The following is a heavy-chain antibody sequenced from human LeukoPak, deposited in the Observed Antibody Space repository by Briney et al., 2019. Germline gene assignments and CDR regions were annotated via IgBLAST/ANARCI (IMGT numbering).Heavy chain of an antibody. Sequence: GSSVKVSCKASGGTFSSYTISWLRQAPGQGLEWMGRIIPILGIANYAQKFQGRVTITADKSTSTAYMELGSLRSEDTAVYYCARVSSTRKYYYYYMDVWGKGTTVTVSS. CDR2: IIPILGIA. CDR3: ARVSSTRKYYYYYMDV. V-gene: IGHV1-69*02. J-gene: IGHJ6*03. CDR1: GGTFSSYT. D-gene: IGHD2-2*01.